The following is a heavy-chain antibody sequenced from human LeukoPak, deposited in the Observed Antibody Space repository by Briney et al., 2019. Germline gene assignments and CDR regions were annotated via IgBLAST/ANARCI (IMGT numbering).Heavy chain of an antibody. CDR1: GYTLTRFD. CDR3: ASGYCSTTSCYVNPYFDY. Sequence: ASVKVSCKTSGYTLTRFDLNWVRQASGQGLEWMGWMNPSSGDTNYAQEFQGRVTISADESTSTAYMELSSLRSEDTAVYYCASGYCSTTSCYVNPYFDYWGQGTLVTVSS. V-gene: IGHV1-8*03. J-gene: IGHJ4*02. CDR2: MNPSSGDT. D-gene: IGHD2-2*01.